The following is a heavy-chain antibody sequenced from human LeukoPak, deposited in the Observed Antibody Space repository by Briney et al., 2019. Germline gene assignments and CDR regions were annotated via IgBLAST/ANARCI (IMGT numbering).Heavy chain of an antibody. CDR1: GITVSSNY. CDR3: ARDPRGNSRGYHYFDY. CDR2: IYSAGNT. Sequence: GGSLRLSCAASGITVSSNYMSWVRQVPGKGLEWVSVIYSAGNTYYADSVKGRFTISRDNSKNTLYLQMNSLRGEDTAVYHCARDPRGNSRGYHYFDYWGQGTLVTVSS. J-gene: IGHJ4*02. D-gene: IGHD5-18*01. V-gene: IGHV3-66*01.